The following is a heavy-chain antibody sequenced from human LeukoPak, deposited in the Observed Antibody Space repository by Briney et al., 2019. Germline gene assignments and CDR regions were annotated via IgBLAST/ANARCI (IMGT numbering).Heavy chain of an antibody. Sequence: GSLRLSCAASGFTFSSYEMNWVRQAPGKGLEWVSYISSSGSTIYYADSVKGRFTISRDNAKNSLYLQMNSLRAEDTAGYYCARPRTVTTFDWYFDLWGRGTLVTVSS. CDR3: ARPRTVTTFDWYFDL. D-gene: IGHD4-17*01. CDR1: GFTFSSYE. CDR2: ISSSGSTI. V-gene: IGHV3-48*03. J-gene: IGHJ2*01.